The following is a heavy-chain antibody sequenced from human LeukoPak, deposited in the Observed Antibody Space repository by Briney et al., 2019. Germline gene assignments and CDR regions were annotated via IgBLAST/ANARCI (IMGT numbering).Heavy chain of an antibody. J-gene: IGHJ4*02. Sequence: SETLSLTCTVSGGSIRSSSYYWGWIRQPPGKGLESIGSIYQSGSTDYNPSLKSRVTISVDTSKNQFTLKLSSVTAAGTAVYYCARGGARTPFDYWGQGTLVTVSS. CDR2: IYQSGST. V-gene: IGHV4-39*06. CDR3: ARGGARTPFDY. CDR1: GGSIRSSSYY. D-gene: IGHD6-6*01.